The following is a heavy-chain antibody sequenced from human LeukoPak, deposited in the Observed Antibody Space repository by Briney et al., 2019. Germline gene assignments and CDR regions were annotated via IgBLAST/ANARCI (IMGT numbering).Heavy chain of an antibody. CDR2: IYYSGNT. J-gene: IGHJ4*02. CDR1: GVSISSSNSY. Sequence: SSETLSLTRTVSGVSISSSNSYWGWIRQPPGKGLEWIGSIYYSGNTYYNASLKSQVSISIDTSKNQFSLKLSSVTAADTAVYYCARAKVRDGGSSSWAHFDCWGQGTLVTVSS. D-gene: IGHD6-13*01. V-gene: IGHV4-39*07. CDR3: ARAKVRDGGSSSWAHFDC.